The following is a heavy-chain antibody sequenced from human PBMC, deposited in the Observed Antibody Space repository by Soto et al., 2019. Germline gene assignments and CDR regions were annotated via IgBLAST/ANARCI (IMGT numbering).Heavy chain of an antibody. V-gene: IGHV1-18*01. D-gene: IGHD3-16*01. Sequence: QVQLVQSGVEVKMPGASVKLSCKTYGYAFTNYGVTWVRQVSGQGLEWIGWVSGYNRNTNYAQKFEDRVIMTTDTATNTAHLEVRSLRTHGPGIYFWARGRQGGALIYWGRGTLLTGSP. J-gene: IGHJ4*02. CDR2: VSGYNRNT. CDR1: GYAFTNYG. CDR3: ARGRQGGALIY.